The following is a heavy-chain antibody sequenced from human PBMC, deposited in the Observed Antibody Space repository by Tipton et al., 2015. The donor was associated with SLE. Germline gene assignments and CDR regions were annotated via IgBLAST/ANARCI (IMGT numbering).Heavy chain of an antibody. CDR1: GFTFRNAW. CDR3: AKDSDRTSIPFASDY. D-gene: IGHD1-7*01. Sequence: SLRLSCAASGFTFRNAWMSWVRQAPGKGLEWLGFIRFDGNNKLYGDSVKGRITISRDNSKDTLYLEMHTLRVEDTAVYYCAKDSDRTSIPFASDYWGQGTLVSVSS. J-gene: IGHJ4*02. CDR2: IRFDGNNK. V-gene: IGHV3-30*02.